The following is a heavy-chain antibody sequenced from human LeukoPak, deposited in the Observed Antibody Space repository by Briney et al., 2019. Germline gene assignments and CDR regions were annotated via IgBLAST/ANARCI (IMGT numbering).Heavy chain of an antibody. J-gene: IGHJ4*02. V-gene: IGHV4-59*01. CDR3: ARHTGSTPVYFDY. D-gene: IGHD3-10*01. CDR2: IYYSGST. Sequence: SETLSLTCTVSGGSISSFFWSWIRQPPGKGLEWTGYIYYSGSTNYNPSLKSRVTISVDTSKNQFSLRLSSVTAADTAVYYCARHTGSTPVYFDYWGQGTLVTVSS. CDR1: GGSISSFF.